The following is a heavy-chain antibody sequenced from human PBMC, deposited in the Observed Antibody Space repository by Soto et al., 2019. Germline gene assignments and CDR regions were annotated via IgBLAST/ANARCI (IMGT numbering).Heavy chain of an antibody. V-gene: IGHV3-11*01. Sequence: VQLVESGGGLVKPGGSLRLSCAASGFTFSDYYMSWIRQAPGKGLELVAYISSVNTVYYADSVKGRFTISRDNAKNSLYLQMNRLRAEDTDVYYCARGAIRPPAFFDPWGQGTLVTVSS. CDR1: GFTFSDYY. D-gene: IGHD1-26*01. CDR2: ISSVNTV. CDR3: ARGAIRPPAFFDP. J-gene: IGHJ5*02.